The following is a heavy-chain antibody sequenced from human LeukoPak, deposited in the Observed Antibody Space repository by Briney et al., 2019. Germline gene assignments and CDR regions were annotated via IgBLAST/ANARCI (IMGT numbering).Heavy chain of an antibody. D-gene: IGHD4-23*01. CDR3: ARHPAVVTPGFDY. J-gene: IGHJ4*02. V-gene: IGHV4-4*02. CDR2: IYHSGST. Sequence: SETLSLTCVVSGGSITSPTWWNWVRQPPGKGLEWIGQIYHSGSTNYKTSLKSRVTISVDTSKNQFSLKLSSVTAADTAVYYCARHPAVVTPGFDYWGQGTLVTVSS. CDR1: GGSITSPTW.